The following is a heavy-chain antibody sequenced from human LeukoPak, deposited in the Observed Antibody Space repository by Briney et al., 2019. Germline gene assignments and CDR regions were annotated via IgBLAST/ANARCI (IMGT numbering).Heavy chain of an antibody. CDR2: ISAYNGNT. D-gene: IGHD1-26*01. J-gene: IGHJ4*02. Sequence: GASVKVSCKASGYTFTSYGISWVRQAPGQGLEWMGWISAYNGNTNYAQKLQGRVTMTTDTPTSTAYMELRSLRSDDTAVYYCARDWDSGSYYRGRVVDYWGQGTLVTVSS. V-gene: IGHV1-18*01. CDR1: GYTFTSYG. CDR3: ARDWDSGSYYRGRVVDY.